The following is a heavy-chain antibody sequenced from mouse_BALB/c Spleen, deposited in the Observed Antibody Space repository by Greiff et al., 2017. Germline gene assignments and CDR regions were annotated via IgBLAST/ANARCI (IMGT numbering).Heavy chain of an antibody. Sequence: QVQLQQPGAELVKPGASVKLSCKASGYTFTSYWMHWVKQRPGQGLEWIGEINPSNGRTNYNEKFKSKATLTVDKSSSTAYMQLSSLTSEDSAVYYCARRGGYDAWFAYWGQGTLVTVSA. J-gene: IGHJ3*01. D-gene: IGHD2-2*01. V-gene: IGHV1S81*02. CDR1: GYTFTSYW. CDR3: ARRGGYDAWFAY. CDR2: INPSNGRT.